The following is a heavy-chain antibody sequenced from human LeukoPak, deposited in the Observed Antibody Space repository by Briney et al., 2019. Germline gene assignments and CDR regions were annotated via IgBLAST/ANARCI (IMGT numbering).Heavy chain of an antibody. CDR1: GGSISSGSYY. CDR3: ARDRVGSH. J-gene: IGHJ4*02. V-gene: IGHV4-61*02. Sequence: PSQTLSLTCTVSGGSISSGSYYWSWIRQPAGKGLEWIGRIYTSGSTNYNPSLKSRVTISVDTSKNQFSLKLSSVTAADTAVYYCARDRVGSHRGQGTLVTVSS. D-gene: IGHD2-15*01. CDR2: IYTSGST.